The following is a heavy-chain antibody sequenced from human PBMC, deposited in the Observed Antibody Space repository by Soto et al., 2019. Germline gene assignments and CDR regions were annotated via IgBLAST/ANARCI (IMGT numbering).Heavy chain of an antibody. V-gene: IGHV3-53*01. Sequence: GGSLRLSCAASGFIVRSSQMIWVRQAPGKGLEWVSIIFSDGTTHYGVSVKGRFTISRDSARNTVYLQMNGLRVDDTAVYYCARDKDRWLVRYYYGMDVWGQGTTVTVSS. CDR1: GFIVRSSQ. D-gene: IGHD6-19*01. CDR3: ARDKDRWLVRYYYGMDV. CDR2: IFSDGTT. J-gene: IGHJ6*02.